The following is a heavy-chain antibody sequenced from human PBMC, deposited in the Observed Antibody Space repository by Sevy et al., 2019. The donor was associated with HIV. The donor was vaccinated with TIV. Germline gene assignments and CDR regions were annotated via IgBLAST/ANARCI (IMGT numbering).Heavy chain of an antibody. CDR2: ISSNGLST. CDR1: GFRFDYYA. J-gene: IGHJ4*02. CDR3: AKDEPRAFWSAYSPGYFDY. D-gene: IGHD3-3*01. V-gene: IGHV3-23*01. Sequence: GESLKISCAVSGFRFDYYAMTWVRQAPGKGLEWVSTISSNGLSTYHTDSVKGRLTIFRDNFKNTMYLKMNSLRVEDMAVYICAKDEPRAFWSAYSPGYFDYWGQGSLVTVSS.